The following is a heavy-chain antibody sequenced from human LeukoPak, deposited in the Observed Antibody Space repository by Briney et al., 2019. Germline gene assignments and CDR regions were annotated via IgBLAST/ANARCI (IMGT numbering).Heavy chain of an antibody. CDR1: GXTFSSYG. Sequence: PGRSLRLSCAASGXTFSSYGVHWVRQAPGKGLEWVALISFDGGKKFYADSVKGRFTISRDNSKNTLYLQMNSLTPDDTAVYSCAKGRQQWWTFDALDIWGQGTMVTVSS. V-gene: IGHV3-30*18. J-gene: IGHJ3*02. D-gene: IGHD5-18*01. CDR3: AKGRQQWWTFDALDI. CDR2: ISFDGGKK.